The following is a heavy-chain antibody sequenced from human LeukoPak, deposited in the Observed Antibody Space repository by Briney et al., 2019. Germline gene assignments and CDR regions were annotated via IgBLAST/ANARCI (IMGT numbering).Heavy chain of an antibody. D-gene: IGHD6-19*01. CDR3: AKSSGVAGKYYYYGMDV. V-gene: IGHV3-23*01. CDR1: GFTFSSYA. CDR2: ISGSGGST. Sequence: GRSLRLSCAASGFTFSSYAMIWVRQAPGQGLEWVSAISGSGGSTYYADSVKGRFTISRDNSKNTLYLQMNSLRAEDTAVYYCAKSSGVAGKYYYYGMDVWGQGTTVTVSS. J-gene: IGHJ6*02.